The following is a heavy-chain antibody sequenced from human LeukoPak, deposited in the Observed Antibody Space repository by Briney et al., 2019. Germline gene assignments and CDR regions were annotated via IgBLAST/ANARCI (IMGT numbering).Heavy chain of an antibody. D-gene: IGHD6-19*01. CDR1: GFTFSSYS. Sequence: SGGSLRLSCAASGFTFSSYSMNWVRQAPGKGLEWVSSISSSSSYIYYADSVKGRFTISRDNAKNSLYLQMNSLRAEDTAVYYCARDRRGAVADPLFDYWGQGTLVTVSS. CDR2: ISSSSSYI. V-gene: IGHV3-21*01. CDR3: ARDRRGAVADPLFDY. J-gene: IGHJ4*02.